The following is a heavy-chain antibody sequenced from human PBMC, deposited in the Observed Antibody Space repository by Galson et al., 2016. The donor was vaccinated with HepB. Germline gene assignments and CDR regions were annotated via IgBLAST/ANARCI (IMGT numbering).Heavy chain of an antibody. CDR2: ISAYTGNT. J-gene: IGHJ4*02. Sequence: SVKVSCKASGYSFSLYGISWVRQAPGQGLEWMGWISAYTGNTDYAQKFQGRVTMTTDTSTTTVYMELRSLRSDDTALYYCARVDYYDSSGYYAHWGLGSQVTVSA. D-gene: IGHD3-22*01. CDR3: ARVDYYDSSGYYAH. V-gene: IGHV1-18*01. CDR1: GYSFSLYG.